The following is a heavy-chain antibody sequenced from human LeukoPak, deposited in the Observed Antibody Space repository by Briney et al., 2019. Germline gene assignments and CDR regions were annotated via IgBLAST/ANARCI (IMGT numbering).Heavy chain of an antibody. Sequence: WASVKVSCKASGYTFTGYYMHWVRQAPGQGLEWMGWINPNSGGTNYAQKFQGRVTMTRDTSISTAYMELSRLRSDDTAVYYCARDSAPFRRYFDWLYRTPSDYWGQGTLVTVSS. CDR3: ARDSAPFRRYFDWLYRTPSDY. D-gene: IGHD3-9*01. CDR1: GYTFTGYY. J-gene: IGHJ4*02. CDR2: INPNSGGT. V-gene: IGHV1-2*02.